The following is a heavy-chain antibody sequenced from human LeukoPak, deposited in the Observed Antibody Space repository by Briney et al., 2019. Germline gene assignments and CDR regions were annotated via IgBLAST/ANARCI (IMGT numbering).Heavy chain of an antibody. CDR3: AKGYSSGWSEAFDI. V-gene: IGHV1-69*06. J-gene: IGHJ3*02. Sequence: ASVKVSCKASGGTFSSYAISWVRQAPGQGLEWMGGIIPIFGTANYAQKFQGRVTITADKSTSTAYMELSSLRSEDTAVYYCAKGYSSGWSEAFDIWGQGTMVTVPS. D-gene: IGHD6-19*01. CDR1: GGTFSSYA. CDR2: IIPIFGTA.